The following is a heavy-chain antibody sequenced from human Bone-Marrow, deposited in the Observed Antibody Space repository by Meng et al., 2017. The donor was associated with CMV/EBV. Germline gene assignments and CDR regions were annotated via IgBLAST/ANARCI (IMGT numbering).Heavy chain of an antibody. CDR2: INPSGGST. CDR3: ARLITWPVVYWCILRSDS. Sequence: ASVKVSCKASGYTFTSYYMHWVRQAPGQGLEWMGIINPSGGSTSYAQKFQGRVTMTRDTSTSTVYMELSSLRSEDTAVYYCARLITWPVVYWCILRSDSWGQGTLVTVSS. D-gene: IGHD2-8*01. V-gene: IGHV1-46*01. CDR1: GYTFTSYY. J-gene: IGHJ5*01.